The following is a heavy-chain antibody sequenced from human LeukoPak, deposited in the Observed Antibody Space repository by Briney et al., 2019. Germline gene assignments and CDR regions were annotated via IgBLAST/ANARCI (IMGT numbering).Heavy chain of an antibody. CDR3: ASSDIVVVPAARAHDY. CDR1: GGTFSSYA. J-gene: IGHJ4*02. Sequence: ASVKVSCKASGGTFSSYAISWVRQAPGQGLEWMGGIIPIFGTANYAQKFQGRVTITADESTSTAYMELSSLRSEDTAVYYCASSDIVVVPAARAHDYWGQGTLVTVSS. D-gene: IGHD2-2*01. CDR2: IIPIFGTA. V-gene: IGHV1-69*13.